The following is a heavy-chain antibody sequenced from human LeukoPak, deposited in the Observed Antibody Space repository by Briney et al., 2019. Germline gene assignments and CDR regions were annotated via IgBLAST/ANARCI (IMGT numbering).Heavy chain of an antibody. J-gene: IGHJ3*02. CDR2: IIPIFGTA. CDR1: GGTFSSYA. Sequence: ASVKVSCKASGGTFSSYAISWVRQAPGQGLEWMGGIIPIFGTANYAQKFQGRVTITADESTSTAYMELSSLRSEDTAVYYCASNTRIAAAASHGVEVAFDIWGQGTMVTVSS. V-gene: IGHV1-69*13. D-gene: IGHD6-13*01. CDR3: ASNTRIAAAASHGVEVAFDI.